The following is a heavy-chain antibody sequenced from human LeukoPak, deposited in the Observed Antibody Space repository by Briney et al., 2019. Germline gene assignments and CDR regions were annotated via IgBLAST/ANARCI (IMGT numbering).Heavy chain of an antibody. CDR3: AKKGSGHHSHDY. J-gene: IGHJ4*02. Sequence: PGGSLRLSCAASGFIFGRDSMNWVRQAPGKGLEWVSAISGSGGSTYYADSVKGRFTISRDNSKNTLYLQMNSLRAEDTAVYYCAKKGSGHHSHDYWGQGTLVTVSS. CDR1: GFIFGRDS. CDR2: ISGSGGST. V-gene: IGHV3-23*01. D-gene: IGHD3-3*01.